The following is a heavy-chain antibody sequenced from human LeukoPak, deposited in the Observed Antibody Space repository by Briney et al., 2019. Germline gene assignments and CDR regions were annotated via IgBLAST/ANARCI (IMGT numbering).Heavy chain of an antibody. D-gene: IGHD3-16*02. V-gene: IGHV1-18*01. CDR3: AREVITFGGVIVSTYYFDY. Sequence: ASVKVSFKASGYTFTSYGISWVRQAPGQGLELMGWISAYNGNTNYAQKLQGRVTMTTDTSTSTAYMELRSLRSDDTAVYYCAREVITFGGVIVSTYYFDYWGQGTLVTVSS. CDR1: GYTFTSYG. J-gene: IGHJ4*02. CDR2: ISAYNGNT.